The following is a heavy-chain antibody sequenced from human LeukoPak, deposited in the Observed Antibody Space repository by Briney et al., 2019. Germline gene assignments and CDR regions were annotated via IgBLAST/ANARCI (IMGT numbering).Heavy chain of an antibody. J-gene: IGHJ5*02. CDR3: AREFCSSTSCYTFGWFDP. D-gene: IGHD2-2*02. V-gene: IGHV1-2*06. CDR2: INPNSGGT. CDR1: GYTFTGYY. Sequence: ASVKVSCKASGYTFTGYYMHWVRQAPGQGLEWIGRINPNSGGTNYAQKFQGRVTMTRDTSISTAYMELSRLRSEDTAVYYCAREFCSSTSCYTFGWFDPWGQGTLVTVSS.